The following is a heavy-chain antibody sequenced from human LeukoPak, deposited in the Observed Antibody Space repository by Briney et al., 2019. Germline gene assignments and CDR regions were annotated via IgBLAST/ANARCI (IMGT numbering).Heavy chain of an antibody. V-gene: IGHV1-18*01. J-gene: IGHJ4*02. CDR1: GYTFTSYG. CDR2: ISAYNGNT. CDR3: ARRPGLYYDIMPTRINFDY. Sequence: GASVKVSCKASGYTFTSYGISWVRQAPGQGLEWMGWISAYNGNTNYAQKLQGRVTMTTDTSTSTAYMELRSLRSDDTAVYYCARRPGLYYDIMPTRINFDYWGQGTLVTVSS. D-gene: IGHD3-9*01.